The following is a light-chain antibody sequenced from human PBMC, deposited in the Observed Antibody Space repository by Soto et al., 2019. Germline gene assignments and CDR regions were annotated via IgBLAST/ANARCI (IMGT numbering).Light chain of an antibody. J-gene: IGLJ1*01. CDR1: SSNIGAGYD. V-gene: IGLV1-40*01. Sequence: QSVLTQPPSVSGAPGQRVTISCTGSSSNIGAGYDVHWYQQLPGTAPKLLIYGNSNRPSGVPDRFSGSKSGTSASLAITGLQAEDEAYYYCQSYDSSLSAAVFGSGTKVNVL. CDR3: QSYDSSLSAAV. CDR2: GNS.